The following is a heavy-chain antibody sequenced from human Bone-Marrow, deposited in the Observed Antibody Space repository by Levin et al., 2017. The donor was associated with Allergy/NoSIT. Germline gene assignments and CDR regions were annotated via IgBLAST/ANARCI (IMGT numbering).Heavy chain of an antibody. V-gene: IGHV3-48*03. Sequence: GGSLRLSCVGSGFSFSSFEMNWVRQAPGKGLEWIAYISGTGSSIKYADSVKGRLIISRDNAKNSVFLQMKSLRGEDTGVYYCGRLYGFSGVHFWGQGTLVTVSS. D-gene: IGHD3-10*01. J-gene: IGHJ4*02. CDR3: GRLYGFSGVHF. CDR2: ISGTGSSI. CDR1: GFSFSSFE.